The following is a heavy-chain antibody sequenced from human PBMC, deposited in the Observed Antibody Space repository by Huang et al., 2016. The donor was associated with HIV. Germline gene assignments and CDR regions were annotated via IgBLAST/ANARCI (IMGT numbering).Heavy chain of an antibody. Sequence: EVQLVESGGGLVKPGGSLRLSCAASGLSLDSYNMYWVRQTPGKGLLWVSSISPSSSFIEYADSVKGRFSISRDNAKNSLYLQMNNLRGEDTAVYYCARDRGQQLSPFDSWGQGTLVTVSS. CDR1: GLSLDSYN. V-gene: IGHV3-21*01. J-gene: IGHJ4*02. CDR3: ARDRGQQLSPFDS. D-gene: IGHD6-13*01. CDR2: ISPSSSFI.